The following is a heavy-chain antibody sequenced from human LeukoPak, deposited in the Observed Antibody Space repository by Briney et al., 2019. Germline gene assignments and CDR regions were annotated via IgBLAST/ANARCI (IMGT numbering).Heavy chain of an antibody. J-gene: IGHJ3*02. CDR3: ARAQSPLGYCTSSSCSTEAFDI. V-gene: IGHV1-8*01. CDR2: MNPNSGNT. Sequence: ASVQVSCKASGYTFTSYDINWVRQATGQGLEWMGWMNPNSGNTGYAQKFQGRVTMTRNTSISTAYMELSSLKSEDTAVYYCARAQSPLGYCTSSSCSTEAFDIWGQGTTVTVSS. D-gene: IGHD2-15*01. CDR1: GYTFTSYD.